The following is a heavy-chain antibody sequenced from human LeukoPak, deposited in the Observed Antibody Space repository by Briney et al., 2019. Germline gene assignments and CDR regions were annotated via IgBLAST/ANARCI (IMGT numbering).Heavy chain of an antibody. CDR2: ISYDGSNK. V-gene: IGHV3-30*18. D-gene: IGHD4-17*01. CDR1: GFTFSSYG. CDR3: AKDLSSYGDYPENFDY. J-gene: IGHJ4*02. Sequence: PGRSLRLSCAASGFTFSSYGMHWVRQAPGKGLEWVAVISYDGSNKYYADSVKGRFTIPRDNSKNTLYLQMNSLRAEDTAVYYCAKDLSSYGDYPENFDYWGQGTLVTVSS.